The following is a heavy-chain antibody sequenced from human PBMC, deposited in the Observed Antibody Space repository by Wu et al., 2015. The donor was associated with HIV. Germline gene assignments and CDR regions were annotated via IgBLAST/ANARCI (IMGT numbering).Heavy chain of an antibody. CDR1: GGTFTNYA. V-gene: IGHV1-69*12. Sequence: QVQLVQSGAEVKKPGSSVKVSCMASGGTFTNYAISWVRQAPGQGLEWMGGIIPIFDTPVYAQKFQGRVTITADGSTNTAYMELTNLRSEDTAVYFCTRSTFAGSSDTWYSFDKWGQGMLVTVSS. CDR2: IIPIFDTP. J-gene: IGHJ4*02. CDR3: TRSTFAGSSDTWYSFDK. D-gene: IGHD1-14*01.